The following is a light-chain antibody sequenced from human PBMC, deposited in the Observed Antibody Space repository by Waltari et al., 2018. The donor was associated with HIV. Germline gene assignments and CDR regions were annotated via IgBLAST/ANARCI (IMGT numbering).Light chain of an antibody. CDR2: GAS. Sequence: DIVMTKSRATLSVFPGDRAPLFCRASQTISSNLAWYQQKSGQAPRLLIYGASTRASGVPARFSGSGSGTEFTLTVSSLQSEDFAVYFCQQYNNWPPITFGQGTRLEIK. CDR1: QTISSN. CDR3: QQYNNWPPIT. J-gene: IGKJ5*01. V-gene: IGKV3-15*01.